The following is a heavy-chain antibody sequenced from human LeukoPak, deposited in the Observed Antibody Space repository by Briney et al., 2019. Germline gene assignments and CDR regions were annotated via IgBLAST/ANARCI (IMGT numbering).Heavy chain of an antibody. CDR2: INPNSGGT. CDR1: GYTFTGYY. Sequence: ASVKVSCKASGYTFTGYYMHWVRQAPGQGHEWMGWINPNSGGTNYAQKFQGRVTMTRDTSISTAYMELSRLRSDDTAVYYCARDRPPSGSYNHNWFDPWGQGTLVTVSS. D-gene: IGHD1-26*01. J-gene: IGHJ5*02. V-gene: IGHV1-2*02. CDR3: ARDRPPSGSYNHNWFDP.